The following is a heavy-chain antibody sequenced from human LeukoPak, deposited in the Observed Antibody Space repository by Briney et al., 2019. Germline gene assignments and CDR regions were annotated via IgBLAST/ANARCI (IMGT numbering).Heavy chain of an antibody. V-gene: IGHV3-72*01. D-gene: IGHD1-26*01. J-gene: IGHJ4*02. CDR3: AKGKWELSDSPPSSADY. CDR2: TRNKANSYTT. Sequence: GGSLRLSCAASGFTFSDHYMDWVRQAPGKGLEWVGRTRNKANSYTTEYAASVKGRFTISRDDSKNSLYLQMNSLKTEDTAVYYCAKGKWELSDSPPSSADYWGQGTLVTVSS. CDR1: GFTFSDHY.